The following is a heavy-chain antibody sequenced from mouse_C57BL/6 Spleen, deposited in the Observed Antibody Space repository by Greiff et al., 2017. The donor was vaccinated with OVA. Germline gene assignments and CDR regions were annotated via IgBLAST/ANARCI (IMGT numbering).Heavy chain of an antibody. CDR2: IDPNSGGT. Sequence: VQLQQSGAELVKPGASVKLSCKASGYTFTSYWMHWVKQRPGRGLECIGRIDPNSGGTKYNEKFKSKATLTVDKPSSTAYMQLSSLTSEDSAVYYCARDSSGYPDYWGQGTTLTVSS. CDR1: GYTFTSYW. CDR3: ARDSSGYPDY. V-gene: IGHV1-72*01. D-gene: IGHD3-2*02. J-gene: IGHJ2*01.